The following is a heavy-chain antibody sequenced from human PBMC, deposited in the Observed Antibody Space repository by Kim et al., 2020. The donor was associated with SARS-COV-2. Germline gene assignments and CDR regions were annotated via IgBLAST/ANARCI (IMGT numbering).Heavy chain of an antibody. Sequence: GGSLRLSCAASGFTFRSYAMSWVRQAPGKGPEWVSGISGSGAATYYADSVKGRFAISRDNSKNTLSLQMNSLRDEDLAVYYCAKGQMSCESLYRLYYYGMGVCGDGTTVTVSS. CDR1: GFTFRSYA. J-gene: IGHJ6*04. CDR2: ISGSGAAT. V-gene: IGHV3-23*01. D-gene: IGHD3-16*02. CDR3: AKGQMSCESLYRLYYYGMGV.